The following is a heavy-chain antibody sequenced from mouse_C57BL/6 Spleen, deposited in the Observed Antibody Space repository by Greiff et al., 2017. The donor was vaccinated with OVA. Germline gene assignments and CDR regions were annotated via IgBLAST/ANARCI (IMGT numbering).Heavy chain of an antibody. D-gene: IGHD1-1*01. CDR1: GYTFTDYY. V-gene: IGHV1-26*01. Sequence: VQLQQSGPELVKPGASVKISCKASGYTFTDYYMNWVEQSHGQSLEWIGDINPNNGGTSYNQKFKGKATLPVDKSSSTAYMELRSLTSEDSAVYYCARCPITTVVARYFDVWGTGTTVTVSS. CDR2: INPNNGGT. CDR3: ARCPITTVVARYFDV. J-gene: IGHJ1*03.